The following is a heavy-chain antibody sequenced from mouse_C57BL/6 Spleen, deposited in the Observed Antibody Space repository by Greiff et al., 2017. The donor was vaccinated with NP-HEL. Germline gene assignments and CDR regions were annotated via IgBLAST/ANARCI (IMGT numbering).Heavy chain of an antibody. D-gene: IGHD3-2*02. CDR1: GYAFSSSW. Sequence: VKLQESGPELVKPGASVKISCKASGYAFSSSWMNWVKQRPGKGLEWIGRIYPGDGDTNYNGKFKGKATLTADQSSSTAYMQLSSLTSEDSAVYFCASTAQAPLDYWGQGTSVTVSS. CDR2: IYPGDGDT. V-gene: IGHV1-82*01. CDR3: ASTAQAPLDY. J-gene: IGHJ4*01.